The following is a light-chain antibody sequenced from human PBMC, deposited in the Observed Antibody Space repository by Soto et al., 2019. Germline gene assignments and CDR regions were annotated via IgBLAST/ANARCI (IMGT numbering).Light chain of an antibody. Sequence: EIVMKQSPATLSVSLGERATFSCRASQSVRSNLAWYQQKPGQAPRLLIYDASTRAPGIPARFSGSGSGTELTLTISSLQSDDFAVYHCQQYNNWPPTFGHGTRLEIK. V-gene: IGKV3-15*01. J-gene: IGKJ5*01. CDR3: QQYNNWPPT. CDR2: DAS. CDR1: QSVRSN.